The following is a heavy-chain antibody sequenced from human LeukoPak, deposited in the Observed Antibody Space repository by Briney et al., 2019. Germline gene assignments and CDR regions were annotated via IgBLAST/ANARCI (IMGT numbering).Heavy chain of an antibody. CDR3: AKGSGGSCYSSVDC. V-gene: IGHV3-23*01. J-gene: IGHJ4*02. Sequence: PGGSLRLSCAASGFPFSNYAMSWVRQAPGKGLEWVSAICGSSGSTYYPDSVKGRFTISRDNSKNTLYLQMNSLRAEDTAVYYCAKGSGGSCYSSVDCWGPGTLVTVSS. CDR1: GFPFSNYA. D-gene: IGHD2-15*01. CDR2: ICGSSGST.